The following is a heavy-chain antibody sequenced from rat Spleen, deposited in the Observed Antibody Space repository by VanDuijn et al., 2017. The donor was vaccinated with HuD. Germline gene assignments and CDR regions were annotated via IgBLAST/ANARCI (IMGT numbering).Heavy chain of an antibody. D-gene: IGHD1-9*01. CDR2: ISYVVSSGHSST. CDR3: ARRHYGYTDYFDY. Sequence: EVQLVESGGGLVQPGRSLKLSCAASGFNFSDYGMAWVRQAPTKGLEWVATISYVVSSGHSSTYYRDSVKGRFTISRDNAQSTLSLQMDSLRSEDTATYYCARRHYGYTDYFDYWGQGVMVTVSS. V-gene: IGHV5-29*01. J-gene: IGHJ2*01. CDR1: GFNFSDYG.